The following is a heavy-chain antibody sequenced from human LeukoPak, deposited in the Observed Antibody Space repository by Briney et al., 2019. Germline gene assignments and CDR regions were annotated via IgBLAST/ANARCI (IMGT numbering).Heavy chain of an antibody. Sequence: PGESLQISCKGSGSSFTSYWIGWVRPLPGKGLEWMGIIYPGDSDTRYSPSFQGQVTVSADKSINTAYLQWSSLKASDTAMYYCARHPAGVVDYFDYWGQGTLVTVSS. CDR2: IYPGDSDT. CDR1: GSSFTSYW. CDR3: ARHPAGVVDYFDY. D-gene: IGHD2-15*01. J-gene: IGHJ4*02. V-gene: IGHV5-51*01.